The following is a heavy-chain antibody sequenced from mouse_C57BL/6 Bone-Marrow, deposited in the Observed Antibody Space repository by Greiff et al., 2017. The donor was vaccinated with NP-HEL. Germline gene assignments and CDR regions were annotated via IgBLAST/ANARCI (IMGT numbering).Heavy chain of an antibody. J-gene: IGHJ1*03. CDR3: AREGFYYGSSYWYFDV. Sequence: EVMLVESGGGLVKPGGSLKLSCAASGFTFSSYAMSWVRQTPEKRLEWVATISDGGSYTYYPDNVKGRFTISRDKAKNNLYLQMSHLKAEDTATYYCAREGFYYGSSYWYFDVWGTGTMVTVSS. CDR2: ISDGGSYT. D-gene: IGHD1-1*01. CDR1: GFTFSSYA. V-gene: IGHV5-4*01.